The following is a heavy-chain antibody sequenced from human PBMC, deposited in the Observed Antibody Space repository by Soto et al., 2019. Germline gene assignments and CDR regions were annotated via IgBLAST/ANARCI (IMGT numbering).Heavy chain of an antibody. D-gene: IGHD3-10*01. J-gene: IGHJ6*02. CDR3: ARASIGGGSGSYYNVRYYYYGMDV. V-gene: IGHV4-59*01. Sequence: SETLSLTCTVSGGSISSYYWSWTRQPPGKGLEWIGYIYYSGSTNYNASLKSRVTISVDTCKNQFTLKLSSVTAADTAVNYCARASIGGGSGSYYNVRYYYYGMDVWGQGTTVTVSS. CDR1: GGSISSYY. CDR2: IYYSGST.